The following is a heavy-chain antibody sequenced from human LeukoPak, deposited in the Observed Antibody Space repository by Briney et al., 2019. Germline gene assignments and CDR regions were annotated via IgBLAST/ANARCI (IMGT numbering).Heavy chain of an antibody. D-gene: IGHD1-26*01. V-gene: IGHV3-48*03. CDR3: ARGGYGASTPYYMDV. Sequence: GGSLRLSCAASGFTFSSYEMNWVRQAPGKGLEWVSYISSSGSTIYYADSVKGRSTISRDNSKNTLYLQMGSLRAEDMAVYYCARGGYGASTPYYMDVWGKGTTVTASS. CDR1: GFTFSSYE. CDR2: ISSSGSTI. J-gene: IGHJ6*03.